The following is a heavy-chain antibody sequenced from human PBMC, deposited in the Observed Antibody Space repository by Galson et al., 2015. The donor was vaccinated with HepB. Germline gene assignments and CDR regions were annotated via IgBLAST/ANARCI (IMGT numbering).Heavy chain of an antibody. CDR1: RYTFTSYT. V-gene: IGHV7-4-1*01. D-gene: IGHD3-10*01. Sequence: SVKVSCKASRYTFTSYTLNWVRQAPGQGLEWLGWIDTNTGNPTYAQDFTGRFVFSLDTSVSTAYLQIHSLEAEDTATYYCARDKGNKWFGELIANFSYYGMDVWGQGTTVIVS. CDR2: IDTNTGNP. CDR3: ARDKGNKWFGELIANFSYYGMDV. J-gene: IGHJ6*02.